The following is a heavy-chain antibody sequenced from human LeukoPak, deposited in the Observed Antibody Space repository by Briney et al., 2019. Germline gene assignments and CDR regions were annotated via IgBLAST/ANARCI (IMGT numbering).Heavy chain of an antibody. J-gene: IGHJ4*02. Sequence: PGGSLRLSCAASGFTFSIYSMNWVRQVPGKGLDWVSYISGSGNTIYYADSVKGRFTISRDNARNSLYLQLNSLRAEDTAVYWAVAGTTYWGQGTLVTVSS. CDR3: VAGTTY. CDR2: ISGSGNTI. D-gene: IGHD6-19*01. CDR1: GFTFSIYS. V-gene: IGHV3-48*04.